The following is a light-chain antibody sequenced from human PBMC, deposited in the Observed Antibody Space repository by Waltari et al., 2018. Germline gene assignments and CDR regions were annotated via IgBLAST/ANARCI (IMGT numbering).Light chain of an antibody. CDR1: SSDVGGYNY. Sequence: HSPLTKPASVSGSPGQSITTTSTGISSDVGGYNYVSWYQQHLGKAPKLMIYDVSNRPSVVSNRFSGSKSGNAASLTISGLQAEDEADYYCSSYTSSSTLFGGGTKLTVL. CDR3: SSYTSSSTL. CDR2: DVS. J-gene: IGLJ2*01. V-gene: IGLV2-14*01.